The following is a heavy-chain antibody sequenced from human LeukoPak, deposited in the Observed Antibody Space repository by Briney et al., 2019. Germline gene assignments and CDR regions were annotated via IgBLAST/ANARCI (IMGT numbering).Heavy chain of an antibody. J-gene: IGHJ6*02. CDR1: GGSISSGSYY. Sequence: SQTLSLTCTVSGGSISSGSYYWSWIRQPAGKGLEWIGRIYTSGSTNYNPSLKSRVTIPVDTSKNQFSLKLSSVTAADTAVYYCARERGWELLWVGGGYYYYGMDVWGQGTTVTVSS. CDR3: ARERGWELLWVGGGYYYYGMDV. D-gene: IGHD1-26*01. V-gene: IGHV4-61*02. CDR2: IYTSGST.